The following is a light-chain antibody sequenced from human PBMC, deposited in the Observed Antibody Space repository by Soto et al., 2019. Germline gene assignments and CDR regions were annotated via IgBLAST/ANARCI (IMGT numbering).Light chain of an antibody. CDR3: QSYDSSNSWV. CDR2: EDK. J-gene: IGLJ3*02. V-gene: IGLV6-57*01. CDR1: SGSIASNY. Sequence: NFMLTQPHSVSASPGKTVTISCTRSSGSIASNYVQWYQQRPGSSPTTVIYEDKHRPSGVPDRFSGSIDSSSNSASLTISGLKTEDEADYYCQSYDSSNSWVFGGGTKLTVL.